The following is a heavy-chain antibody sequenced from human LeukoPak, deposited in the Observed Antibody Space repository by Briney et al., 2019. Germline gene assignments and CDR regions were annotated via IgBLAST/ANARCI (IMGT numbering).Heavy chain of an antibody. Sequence: PSETLSLTCTVSGGSISSSSYYWGWIRQPPGKGLEWIGSIYYSGSTYYNPSLKSRVTISVDTSKNQFSLKLSSATAADTAVYYCARENYDYVWGSYRPTHWGQGTLVTVSS. CDR2: IYYSGST. CDR1: GGSISSSSYY. CDR3: ARENYDYVWGSYRPTH. J-gene: IGHJ4*02. D-gene: IGHD3-16*02. V-gene: IGHV4-39*02.